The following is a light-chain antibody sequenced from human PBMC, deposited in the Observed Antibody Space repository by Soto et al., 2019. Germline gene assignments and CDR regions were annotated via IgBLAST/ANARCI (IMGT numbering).Light chain of an antibody. CDR3: QQYNSYSVNA. V-gene: IGKV1-5*01. CDR2: DAS. CDR1: QSISGW. J-gene: IGKJ2*01. Sequence: DIQMTQSPYTLSPSVGDRVSITCRATQSISGWLAWYQQKPGKATKLLIYDASSLESGVPSRFSGSGSGTEFSLTISRLQPDDFATYYCQQYNSYSVNAFGQGTKVDIK.